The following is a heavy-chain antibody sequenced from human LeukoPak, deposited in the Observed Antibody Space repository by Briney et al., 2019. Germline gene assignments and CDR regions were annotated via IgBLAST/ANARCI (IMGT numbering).Heavy chain of an antibody. J-gene: IGHJ4*02. Sequence: PGGSLRLSCAASGFTFSSYAMHWVRQAPGKGLEWVAVISYDGSNKYYADSVKGRFTISRDNSKNTLYLQMNSLRAEDTAVYYCARDTDVDYYDSSGYQPPGDYWGQGTLVTVSS. CDR3: ARDTDVDYYDSSGYQPPGDY. CDR2: ISYDGSNK. D-gene: IGHD3-22*01. V-gene: IGHV3-30*04. CDR1: GFTFSSYA.